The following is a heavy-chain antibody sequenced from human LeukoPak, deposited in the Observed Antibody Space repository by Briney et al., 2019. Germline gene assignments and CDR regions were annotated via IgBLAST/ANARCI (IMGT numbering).Heavy chain of an antibody. CDR2: IYYSGST. CDR3: ARAKIAVAGLLDY. V-gene: IGHV4-59*01. CDR1: GGSISSYY. Sequence: PSETLSLTCTVSGGSISSYYWSWIRQPPGKGLEWIGYIYYSGSTNYNPSLKSRVTISVDTSKNQFSLKLSSVTAADTAVYYCARAKIAVAGLLDYWGQGTLVTVSS. J-gene: IGHJ4*02. D-gene: IGHD6-19*01.